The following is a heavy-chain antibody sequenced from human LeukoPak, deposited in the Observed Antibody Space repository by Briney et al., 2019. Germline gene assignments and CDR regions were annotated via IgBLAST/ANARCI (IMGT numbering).Heavy chain of an antibody. CDR1: GLTFSSYA. CDR2: ISASGGST. Sequence: GGSLRLSCAASGLTFSSYAMSWVRQAPGKGLEWVSDISASGGSTYYADSVKGRVTISRDNSKNTLYLQMNSLRAEDTAAYYCAKLTVGATTGGGYWGQGTLVTVSS. J-gene: IGHJ4*02. CDR3: AKLTVGATTGGGY. V-gene: IGHV3-23*01. D-gene: IGHD1-26*01.